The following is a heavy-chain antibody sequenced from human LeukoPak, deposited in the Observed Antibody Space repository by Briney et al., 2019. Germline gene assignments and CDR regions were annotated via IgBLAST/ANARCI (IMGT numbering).Heavy chain of an antibody. V-gene: IGHV3-23*01. CDR2: ISGSGGST. J-gene: IGHJ4*02. CDR3: AKVKDIVVVVAAHANDY. Sequence: PGRSLRLSCAPSGFTVSSYAMSWVRQAPGNWMEWDSAISGSGGSTYYADSVKGRFTISRDNSKNTLYLQLNSLRAEDTAVYYCAKVKDIVVVVAAHANDYWGQGTLVTVSS. D-gene: IGHD2-15*01. CDR1: GFTVSSYA.